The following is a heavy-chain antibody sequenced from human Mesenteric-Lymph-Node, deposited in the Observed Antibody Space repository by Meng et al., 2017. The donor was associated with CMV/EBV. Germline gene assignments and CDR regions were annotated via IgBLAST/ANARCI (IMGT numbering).Heavy chain of an antibody. Sequence: SETLSLTCTVSGGSISTYYWSWIRQPPGKGLEWIGDIYYSGSTNYNPSLKTRVTIAVDTSKNQFSLKLSSVTAADTAVYYCARGGLCPLGSTSCYYYFDYWGQGRLVTVS. D-gene: IGHD2-2*01. CDR1: GGSISTYY. J-gene: IGHJ4*02. V-gene: IGHV4-59*01. CDR3: ARGGLCPLGSTSCYYYFDY. CDR2: IYYSGST.